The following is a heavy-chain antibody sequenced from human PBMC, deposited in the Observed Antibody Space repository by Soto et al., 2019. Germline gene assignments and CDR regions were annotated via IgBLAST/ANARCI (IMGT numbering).Heavy chain of an antibody. V-gene: IGHV3-64*01. J-gene: IGHJ3*02. CDR1: GFTLSGYA. CDR2: ISSNGVGT. D-gene: IGHD4-17*01. Sequence: GGSLRLSCAASGFTLSGYAMDWVRQAPGKGLEYVSGISSNGVGTYYANSVQGRFTISRDNSKNTVYLQMGSLRAEDTAVYYCARGLRRLAFDIWGQGTMVTVS. CDR3: ARGLRRLAFDI.